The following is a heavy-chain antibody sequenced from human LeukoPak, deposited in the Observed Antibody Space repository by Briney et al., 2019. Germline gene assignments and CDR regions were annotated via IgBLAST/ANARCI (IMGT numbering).Heavy chain of an antibody. Sequence: ASVKVSCKVSGYTLTELSMHWVRQAPGKGLEWMGGFDPEDGETIYAQKFQGRVTMTEDTSTDTAYMELSSLRSEDTAVYYCATDLTGYSSGRTLDAFDIWGQGTMVTVSS. J-gene: IGHJ3*02. CDR1: GYTLTELS. D-gene: IGHD6-19*01. CDR2: FDPEDGET. CDR3: ATDLTGYSSGRTLDAFDI. V-gene: IGHV1-24*01.